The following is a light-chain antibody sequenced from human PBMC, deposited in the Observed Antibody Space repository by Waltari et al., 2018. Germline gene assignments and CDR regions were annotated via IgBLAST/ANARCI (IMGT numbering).Light chain of an antibody. CDR2: QAA. J-gene: IGKJ4*01. CDR3: QQYNTYWVT. V-gene: IGKV1-5*03. Sequence: DIQMTQSPVTLSASVGDRVPVTCQASENINNFLAWYQQKPGKAPKLLIYQAATLENGVPSRFSVSGSGTEFTLTISSLQPDDFATYYCQQYNTYWVTFGGGTKVEIK. CDR1: ENINNF.